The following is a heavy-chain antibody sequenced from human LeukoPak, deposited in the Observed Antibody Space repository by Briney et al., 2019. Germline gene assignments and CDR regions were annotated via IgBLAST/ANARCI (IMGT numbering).Heavy chain of an antibody. CDR2: IYYSGST. J-gene: IGHJ2*01. Sequence: ASETLSLTCTVSGGSISSYYWSWIRQPPGRGLEWIGYIYYSGSTNYNPSLKSRVTISVDTSKNQFSLKLSSVTAADTAVYYCARVWEAWRSAMVGPRNYWYFDLWGRGTLVTVSS. D-gene: IGHD5-18*01. V-gene: IGHV4-59*01. CDR3: ARVWEAWRSAMVGPRNYWYFDL. CDR1: GGSISSYY.